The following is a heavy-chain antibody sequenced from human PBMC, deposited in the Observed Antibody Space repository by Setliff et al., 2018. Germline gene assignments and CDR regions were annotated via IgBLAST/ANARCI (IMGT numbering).Heavy chain of an antibody. V-gene: IGHV3-7*01. J-gene: IGHJ4*02. CDR3: VRTLFLQYYGGRSGGYFDY. D-gene: IGHD4-17*01. CDR1: GFSFSIFW. Sequence: LSCAGSGFSFSIFWMSWVRQAPGKGLEWVATIKQDGSEKFYVDSVKGRFTISRDNAKNSLYLQMDSLRAEDTAVYYCVRTLFLQYYGGRSGGYFDYWGQGSLVTVSS. CDR2: IKQDGSEK.